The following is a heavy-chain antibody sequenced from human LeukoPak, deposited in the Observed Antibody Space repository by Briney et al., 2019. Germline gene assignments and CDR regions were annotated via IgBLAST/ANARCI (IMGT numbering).Heavy chain of an antibody. CDR3: ARDAGVYYYYYMDV. Sequence: PGGSLRLSCAASGFTFSSYSMNWVRQAPGKGLEWVSSISSSSSYIYYADSVKGRFTISRDNAKNSLYLQMNSLRAEDTAVYYCARDAGVYYYYYMDVWGKGTTVTVSS. CDR2: ISSSSSYI. CDR1: GFTFSSYS. V-gene: IGHV3-21*01. D-gene: IGHD7-27*01. J-gene: IGHJ6*03.